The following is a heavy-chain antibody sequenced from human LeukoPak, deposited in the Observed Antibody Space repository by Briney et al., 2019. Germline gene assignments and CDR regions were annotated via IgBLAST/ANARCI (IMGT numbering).Heavy chain of an antibody. CDR1: GFTFSVYA. CDR2: ISGSGANT. J-gene: IGHJ4*02. V-gene: IGHV3-23*01. D-gene: IGHD1-26*01. CDR3: TKDASGSYCPDY. Sequence: GGSLRLSCAASGFTFSVYAMSWVRQAPGKGLEWVSGISGSGANTHYADSVKGRFTISRDSSKNTLYLQMNSLRAEDTATYYCTKDASGSYCPDYWGQGTLVTVSS.